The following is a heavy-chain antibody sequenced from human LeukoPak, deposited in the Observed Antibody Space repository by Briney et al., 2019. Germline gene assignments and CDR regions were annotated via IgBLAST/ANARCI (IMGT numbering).Heavy chain of an antibody. J-gene: IGHJ3*02. V-gene: IGHV3-9*01. CDR2: ISWNSGSI. CDR1: GFTFSSYA. CDR3: AKDTRSSSWYPGGFDM. Sequence: GGSLRLSCAASGFTFSSYAMHWVRQAPGKGLGWVSGISWNSGSIGYAVSVKGRFTISRDNAKNSLYLQMNSLRAEDTALYYCAKDTRSSSWYPGGFDMWGQGTMVTVSS. D-gene: IGHD6-13*01.